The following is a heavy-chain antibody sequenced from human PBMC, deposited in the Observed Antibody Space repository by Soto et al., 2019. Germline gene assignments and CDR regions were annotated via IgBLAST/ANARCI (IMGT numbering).Heavy chain of an antibody. J-gene: IGHJ4*02. V-gene: IGHV4-31*03. Sequence: LSLTCTVSGGSISSGGYYWSWIRQHPGKGLEWIGYIYYSGSTYYNPSLKSRVTISVDTSKNQFSLKLSSVTAADTAVYYCARGGGYYYDSSGYSVQSVIDYWGQGTLVTVSS. D-gene: IGHD3-22*01. CDR3: ARGGGYYYDSSGYSVQSVIDY. CDR1: GGSISSGGYY. CDR2: IYYSGST.